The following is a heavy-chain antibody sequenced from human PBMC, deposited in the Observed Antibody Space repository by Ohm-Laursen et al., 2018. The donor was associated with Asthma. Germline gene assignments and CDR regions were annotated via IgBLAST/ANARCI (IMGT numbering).Heavy chain of an antibody. V-gene: IGHV4-31*03. J-gene: IGHJ4*02. D-gene: IGHD6-6*01. CDR1: GDSISSGGYY. CDR2: VYNSGST. CDR3: ARIEYSSYRYFDY. Sequence: TLSLTCTVSGDSISSGGYYCSWIRQHPGKGLEWIGDVYNSGSTYYNKSPKSRVTISVDTSKNQFSLKLSSVTAADTAVYYCARIEYSSYRYFDYWGQGTLVTVSS.